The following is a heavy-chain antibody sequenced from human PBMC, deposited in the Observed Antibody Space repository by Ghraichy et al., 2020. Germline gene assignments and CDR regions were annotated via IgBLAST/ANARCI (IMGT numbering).Heavy chain of an antibody. V-gene: IGHV1-46*01. D-gene: IGHD1-26*01. CDR1: GYTFTNNY. Sequence: ASVKVSCKASGYTFTNNYMHWVRQAPGQGLEWMGIINPSGSTSYAQKFQGRVSMTWDTSTGTVYMGLSSLRSEDTAVYYCARDIVGTTTELNYYYAMDVWGQGTTGTVSS. J-gene: IGHJ6*02. CDR2: INPSGST. CDR3: ARDIVGTTTELNYYYAMDV.